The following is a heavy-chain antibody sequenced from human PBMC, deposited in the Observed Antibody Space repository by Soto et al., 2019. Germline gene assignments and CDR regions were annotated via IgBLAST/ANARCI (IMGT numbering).Heavy chain of an antibody. Sequence: GGSLRLSCAASGFTFSSYGMHWVRQAPGKGLEWVAVISYDGSNKYYADSVKGRFTISRDNSKNTLYLQMNSLRAEDTAVYYCAKDRIMTPYGDLDYWGQGTLVTVSS. J-gene: IGHJ4*02. CDR3: AKDRIMTPYGDLDY. V-gene: IGHV3-30*18. CDR2: ISYDGSNK. D-gene: IGHD3-16*01. CDR1: GFTFSSYG.